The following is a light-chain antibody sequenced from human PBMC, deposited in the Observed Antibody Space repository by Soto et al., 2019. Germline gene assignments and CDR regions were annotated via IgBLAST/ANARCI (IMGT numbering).Light chain of an antibody. V-gene: IGLV2-11*01. Sequence: QSALTQPRSVSGSPGQSVTISCTGTSSDFGGYDYVSWYQHHPGKAPKVMIYDVSKRPSGVPDRFSGSKSGNTASLTISGLQAEDEADYYCCSYACSYSFGVIFGGGTMVTVL. CDR2: DVS. J-gene: IGLJ2*01. CDR3: CSYACSYSFGVI. CDR1: SSDFGGYDY.